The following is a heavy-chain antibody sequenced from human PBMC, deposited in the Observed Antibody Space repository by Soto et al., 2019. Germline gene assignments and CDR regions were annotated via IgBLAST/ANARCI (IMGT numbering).Heavy chain of an antibody. J-gene: IGHJ4*02. CDR2: ICYTGST. Sequence: SETLSLTCTVSGGSISSTSNCWGWIRQPPGKGLEWIGSICYTGSTFYNPSLKSRVTISVDTSKNQFSLKLTSVTAADTAVYYCARHNKRDTLAGRHVRHFXYWDQRTLVTVSS. CDR3: ARHNKRDTLAGRHVRHFXY. D-gene: IGHD6-19*01. CDR1: GGSISSTSNC. V-gene: IGHV4-39*01.